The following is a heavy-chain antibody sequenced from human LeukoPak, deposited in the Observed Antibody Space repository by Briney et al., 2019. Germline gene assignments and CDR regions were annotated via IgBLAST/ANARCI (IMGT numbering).Heavy chain of an antibody. CDR2: IYHSGST. J-gene: IGHJ3*02. Sequence: PSGTLSLTCAVSGGSISSSNWWSWVRQPPGKGLEWIGEIYHSGSTNYNPSLKSRVTISVDKSKNQFSLKLSSVTAADTAVYYCARARSGSPGDAFDIWGQGTMVTVSS. V-gene: IGHV4-4*02. D-gene: IGHD1-26*01. CDR3: ARARSGSPGDAFDI. CDR1: GGSISSSNW.